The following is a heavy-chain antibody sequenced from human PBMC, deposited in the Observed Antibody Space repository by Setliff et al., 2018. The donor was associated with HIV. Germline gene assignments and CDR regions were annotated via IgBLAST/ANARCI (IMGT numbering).Heavy chain of an antibody. CDR2: IYYSGSA. CDR1: GGSISSSSYY. J-gene: IGHJ4*02. CDR3: ARATVAIFGVVTAILHYFDY. Sequence: KPSETLSLTCTVSGGSISSSSYYWGWIRQPPGKGLEWLGSIYYSGSAYYNPSLKSRVTISVDTSKNQFSLKLSSVTAADTAVYYCARATVAIFGVVTAILHYFDYWGQGTLVTSPQ. V-gene: IGHV4-39*07. D-gene: IGHD3-3*01.